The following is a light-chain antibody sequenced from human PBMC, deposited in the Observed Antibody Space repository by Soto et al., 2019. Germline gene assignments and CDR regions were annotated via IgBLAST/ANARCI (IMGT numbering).Light chain of an antibody. CDR3: QQYDNPPMYT. V-gene: IGKV3-20*01. J-gene: IGKJ2*01. CDR2: GAS. Sequence: EIVLTQSPGTLSLSPGERATLSCRASQTVSSSYLMWYQQKPGQAPRLLIYGASSRATGIPDRFSGSGSGTDFTLTISRLEPEDFAVYYCQQYDNPPMYTFGQGTKLEIK. CDR1: QTVSSSY.